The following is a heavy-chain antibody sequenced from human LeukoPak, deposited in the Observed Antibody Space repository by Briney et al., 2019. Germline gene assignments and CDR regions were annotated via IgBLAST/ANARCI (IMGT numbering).Heavy chain of an antibody. CDR2: ISHSGST. D-gene: IGHD5-12*01. CDR1: GGSFSGYY. CDR3: AAQYSGYVRLDY. V-gene: IGHV4-34*01. J-gene: IGHJ4*02. Sequence: SETLSLSCAVYGGSFSGYYWSWIRQPPGKGLEWIGEISHSGSTNYNPSLKSRVTISVDTSKNQFSLKLSSVTAADTAVYYCAAQYSGYVRLDYWGQGTLVTVSS.